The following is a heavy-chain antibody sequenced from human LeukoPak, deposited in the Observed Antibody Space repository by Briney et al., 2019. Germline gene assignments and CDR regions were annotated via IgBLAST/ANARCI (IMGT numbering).Heavy chain of an antibody. D-gene: IGHD6-19*01. CDR3: ARDLSSGWIDY. J-gene: IGHJ4*02. V-gene: IGHV4-59*01. CDR2: IYYSGST. CDR1: GGSISSYY. Sequence: PSETLSLTSTVSGGSISSYYWSWIRQPPGKGLEWIGYIYYSGSTNYNPSLKSRVTISVDTSKNQFSLKLSSVTAADTAVYYCARDLSSGWIDYWGQGTLVTVSS.